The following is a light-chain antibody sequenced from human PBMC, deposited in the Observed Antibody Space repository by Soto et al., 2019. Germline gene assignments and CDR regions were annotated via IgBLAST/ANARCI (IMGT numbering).Light chain of an antibody. Sequence: EVVLTQSPGTLSLSPGERATLSCRASQSVSNNYFAWYQQKPGQAPRLLIFGSYDRATGIPDRFSGSGPGIDFTLSICTLEPEDFAVYYCQQYGSSPPYTFGQGTKLEIK. CDR2: GSY. CDR3: QQYGSSPPYT. V-gene: IGKV3-20*01. J-gene: IGKJ2*01. CDR1: QSVSNNY.